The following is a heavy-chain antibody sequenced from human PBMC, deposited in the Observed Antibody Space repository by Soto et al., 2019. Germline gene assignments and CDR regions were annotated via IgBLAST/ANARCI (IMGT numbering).Heavy chain of an antibody. CDR1: GFTFSNYA. J-gene: IGHJ4*02. Sequence: GGSLRLSCAGSGFTFSNYAMSWVRQAPGKGLAWVSAISGSGGSTYYADSVKGRFTISRDNSKNTLYLQMNSLRAEDTALYYCAKVPVGATGRFDYWGQGTLVTVSS. CDR2: ISGSGGST. CDR3: AKVPVGATGRFDY. D-gene: IGHD1-26*01. V-gene: IGHV3-23*01.